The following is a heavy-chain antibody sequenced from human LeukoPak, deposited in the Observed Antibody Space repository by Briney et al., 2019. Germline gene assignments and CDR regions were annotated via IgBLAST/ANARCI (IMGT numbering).Heavy chain of an antibody. CDR1: GFTLSSYG. CDR3: ARGAETATLPDY. Sequence: PGGSLRLSCAASGFTLSSYGMHWVRQAPGKGLEWVAVISYDGSDKYYADSVKGRFTISRDNSKNTLYLQMKSLRDGDTAVYYCARGAETATLPDYWGQGALVTVS. CDR2: ISYDGSDK. V-gene: IGHV3-30*03. D-gene: IGHD5-24*01. J-gene: IGHJ4*02.